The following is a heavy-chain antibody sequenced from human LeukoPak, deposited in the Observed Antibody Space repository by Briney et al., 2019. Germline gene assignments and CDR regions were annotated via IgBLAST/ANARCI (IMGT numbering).Heavy chain of an antibody. Sequence: PGGSLRLSCAASGFTFSSYSMNWVRQAPGKGLEWVSYISSSSSTIYYADYADSVKGRFTISRDYAKNSLYLQMNSLRDEDTAVYYCARGPDIIAGGYWGQGTLVTVSS. CDR2: ISSSSSTI. J-gene: IGHJ4*02. D-gene: IGHD1-14*01. CDR1: GFTFSSYS. CDR3: ARGPDIIAGGY. V-gene: IGHV3-48*02.